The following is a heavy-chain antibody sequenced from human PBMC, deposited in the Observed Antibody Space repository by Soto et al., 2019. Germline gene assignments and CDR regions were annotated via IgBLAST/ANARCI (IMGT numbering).Heavy chain of an antibody. Sequence: EVQLSESGGDLRQPGGSLRLSCAASGFTFTNYAMTWVRHNPGKGLEWVSGISASGGLKYYADSVQGRFTVSRDNSKNILYLQMDNLRDEDTALYYCAREVGAPSGWLDPWGQGTQVTVSS. V-gene: IGHV3-23*01. J-gene: IGHJ5*02. D-gene: IGHD1-26*01. CDR1: GFTFTNYA. CDR2: ISASGGLK. CDR3: AREVGAPSGWLDP.